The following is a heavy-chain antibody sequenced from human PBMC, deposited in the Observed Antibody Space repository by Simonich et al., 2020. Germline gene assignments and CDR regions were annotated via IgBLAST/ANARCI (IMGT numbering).Heavy chain of an antibody. CDR2: NNPNRGGT. Sequence: QVQLVQSGAEVKKPGASVKVSCKASGYTFTGYYMHWVRQAPGQGLEGMGWNNPNRGGTNYAQKFQGRVTMTRDTSISTAYMELSRLRSDDTAVYYCARVEYSSSGYFDLWGRGTLVTVSS. D-gene: IGHD6-6*01. V-gene: IGHV1-2*02. CDR3: ARVEYSSSGYFDL. J-gene: IGHJ2*01. CDR1: GYTFTGYY.